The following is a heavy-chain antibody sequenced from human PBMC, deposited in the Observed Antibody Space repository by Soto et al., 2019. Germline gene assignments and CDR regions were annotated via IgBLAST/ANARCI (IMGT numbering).Heavy chain of an antibody. D-gene: IGHD2-2*01. CDR2: IYHSGST. CDR1: GGSISSGGYS. CDR3: ARVPDR. V-gene: IGHV4-30-2*01. J-gene: IGHJ5*02. Sequence: SDTLSLNCAVSGGSISSGGYSWSWIRQPPGKGLEWIGYIYHSGSTYYNPSLKSRVTISVDRSKNQFSLKLSSVTAADTAVYYCARVPDRWGQGTLVTVS.